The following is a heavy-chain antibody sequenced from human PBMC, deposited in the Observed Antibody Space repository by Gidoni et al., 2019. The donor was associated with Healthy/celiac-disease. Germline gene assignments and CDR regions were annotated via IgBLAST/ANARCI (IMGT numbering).Heavy chain of an antibody. Sequence: QVQLQESGPGLVKPSQTLSLTCTVSGGSISSGHYYWIWIRQPPGKGLEWIGYSYYSGSTYYNPSLKCRVTISVDTSKNQFSLKLSSVTAADTAVYYCARDVFMITFGGVIPKSQGHWFDPWGQGTLVTVSS. V-gene: IGHV4-30-4*01. D-gene: IGHD3-16*02. CDR1: GGSISSGHYY. CDR2: SYYSGST. CDR3: ARDVFMITFGGVIPKSQGHWFDP. J-gene: IGHJ5*02.